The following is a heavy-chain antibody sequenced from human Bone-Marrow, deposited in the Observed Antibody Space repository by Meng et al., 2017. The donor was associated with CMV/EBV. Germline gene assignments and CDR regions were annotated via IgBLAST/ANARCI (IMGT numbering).Heavy chain of an antibody. V-gene: IGHV4-4*02. CDR1: GGSITISNW. CDR2: FSQSGRT. D-gene: IGHD2-15*01. Sequence: SETLSLTCAVSGGSITISNWWSWVRQPPGKGLEWIGEFSQSGRTNYSPSLKSRVTMSLDKSKNQYSLQLSSVTAADTAVYYCATQDAFCSVFWGQGALVTVSS. J-gene: IGHJ4*02. CDR3: ATQDAFCSVF.